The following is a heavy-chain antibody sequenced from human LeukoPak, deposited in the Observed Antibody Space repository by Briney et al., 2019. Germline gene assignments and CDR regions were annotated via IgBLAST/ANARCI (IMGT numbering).Heavy chain of an antibody. CDR2: IRYDGSNK. J-gene: IGHJ4*02. D-gene: IGHD5-18*01. CDR3: ANIRGYSLRSPLAY. CDR1: GFTFSSYG. V-gene: IGHV3-30*02. Sequence: PGGSLRLSCAASGFTFSSYGMHWVRQAPGKGLEWVAFIRYDGSNKYYADSVKGRFTISRDNSKNTLCLQMNSLRAEDTAVYYCANIRGYSLRSPLAYWGQGTLVTVSS.